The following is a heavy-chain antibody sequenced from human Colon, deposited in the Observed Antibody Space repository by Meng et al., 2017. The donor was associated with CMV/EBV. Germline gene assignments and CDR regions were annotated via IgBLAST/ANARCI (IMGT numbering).Heavy chain of an antibody. CDR1: GYTFTGYY. CDR3: ARVGCGTTSCSQGLDP. Sequence: ASVKVSCKASGYTFTGYYMHWVRQAPGQGLEWMGWINPNSGGTNYAQKFQGRVTMTRDTSISTAYMELSRLRSDDTAVYYCARVGCGTTSCSQGLDPWGQGTLVTVSS. V-gene: IGHV1-2*02. J-gene: IGHJ5*02. CDR2: INPNSGGT. D-gene: IGHD2-2*01.